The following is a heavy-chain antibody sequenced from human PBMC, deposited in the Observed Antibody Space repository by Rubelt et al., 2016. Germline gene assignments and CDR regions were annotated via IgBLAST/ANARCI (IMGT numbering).Heavy chain of an antibody. CDR1: GGSFSGYY. V-gene: IGHV4-34*01. Sequence: QVQLQQWGAGLLKPSATLSLTCAVYGGSFSGYYWSWIRQHPGKGLEWIGAINHNGSTNYNPSLKSRDTISVDTSKNQISLKLGSVTAADTAVYYWARQQSWSYTDYCGQGTLVTVAS. CDR2: INHNGST. CDR3: ARQQSWSYTDY. D-gene: IGHD2-15*01. J-gene: IGHJ4*02.